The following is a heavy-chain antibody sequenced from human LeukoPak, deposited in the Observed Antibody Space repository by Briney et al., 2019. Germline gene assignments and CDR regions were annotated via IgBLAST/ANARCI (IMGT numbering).Heavy chain of an antibody. Sequence: PSETLSLTCAVSGGSISSSIYYWGWIRQPPGKGLEYIGTIYYSGNTYYNPSLKSRVTISVDTSKNHFSLNLSSVTAADTAVYYCAKCYSSGWYQDAFDIWGQGTMVTVPS. CDR1: GGSISSSIYY. CDR3: AKCYSSGWYQDAFDI. D-gene: IGHD6-19*01. V-gene: IGHV4-39*02. CDR2: IYYSGNT. J-gene: IGHJ3*02.